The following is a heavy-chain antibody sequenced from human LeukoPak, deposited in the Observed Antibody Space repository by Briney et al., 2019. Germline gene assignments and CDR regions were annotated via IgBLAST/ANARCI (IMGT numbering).Heavy chain of an antibody. J-gene: IGHJ4*02. Sequence: SVKVSCKASGDTFSSYAISWVRQAPGQGLEWMGGIIPIFGTANYAQKFQGRVTITADESTSTAYMELSSLRSEDTAVYYCAREVGIRGHFDYWGRGTPVTVSS. CDR2: IIPIFGTA. D-gene: IGHD1-26*01. V-gene: IGHV1-69*13. CDR1: GDTFSSYA. CDR3: AREVGIRGHFDY.